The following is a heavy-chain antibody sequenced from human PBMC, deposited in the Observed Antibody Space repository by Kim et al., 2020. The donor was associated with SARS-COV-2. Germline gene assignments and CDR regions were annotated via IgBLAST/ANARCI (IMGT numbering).Heavy chain of an antibody. Sequence: GGSLRLSCAASGFTFSSYSMNWVRQAPGKGLEWVSSISSSSSYIYYADSVKGRFTISRDNAKNSLYLQMNSLRAEDTAVYYCARRGGTTGTTGYYYYYGMDVWGQGTTVTVSS. CDR3: ARRGGTTGTTGYYYYYGMDV. V-gene: IGHV3-21*01. J-gene: IGHJ6*02. D-gene: IGHD1-1*01. CDR1: GFTFSSYS. CDR2: ISSSSSYI.